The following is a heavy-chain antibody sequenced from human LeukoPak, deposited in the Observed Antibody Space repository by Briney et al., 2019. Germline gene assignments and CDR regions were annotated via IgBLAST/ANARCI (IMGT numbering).Heavy chain of an antibody. V-gene: IGHV1-8*01. CDR3: TRGRAAGD. J-gene: IGHJ4*02. D-gene: IGHD6-19*01. Sequence: ASVTVSCKASGYTFTNNDINWVRQAPGQGIEWMGWMSPDSGDTGYAPNFRGRVTMTTDTYINTAYMELTSLTSEDTAIYYSTRGRAAGDWGQGTLVTVSS. CDR2: MSPDSGDT. CDR1: GYTFTNND.